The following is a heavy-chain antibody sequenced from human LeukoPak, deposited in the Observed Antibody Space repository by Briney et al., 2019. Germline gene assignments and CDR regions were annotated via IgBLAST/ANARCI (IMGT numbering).Heavy chain of an antibody. J-gene: IGHJ4*02. V-gene: IGHV3-33*08. CDR3: ARDQQKMMTTVTHGVY. CDR2: IWYDGSNK. Sequence: GGPLRLSCAASGFTFSSYAMSSVRQAPGKGLEWVAVIWYDGSNKYYADSVKGRFTISRDNSKNTLYLQMNSLRAEDTAVYYCARDQQKMMTTVTHGVYWGQGTPVTVSS. D-gene: IGHD4-17*01. CDR1: GFTFSSYA.